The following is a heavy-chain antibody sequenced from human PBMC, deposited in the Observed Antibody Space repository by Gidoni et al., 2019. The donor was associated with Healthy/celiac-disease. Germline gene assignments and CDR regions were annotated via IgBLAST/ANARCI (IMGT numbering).Heavy chain of an antibody. CDR3: AKVSLARWELQNYYYYYGMDV. CDR2: ISGSGGST. D-gene: IGHD1-26*01. J-gene: IGHJ6*02. CDR1: GFTFSSYA. V-gene: IGHV3-23*01. Sequence: EVQLLESGGGLVQPGGSLRLSCAASGFTFSSYAMSWVRQAPGKGLEWVSAISGSGGSTYYAASVKGRFTISRDNSKNTLYLQMNSLRAEDTAVYYCAKVSLARWELQNYYYYYGMDVWGQGTTVTVSS.